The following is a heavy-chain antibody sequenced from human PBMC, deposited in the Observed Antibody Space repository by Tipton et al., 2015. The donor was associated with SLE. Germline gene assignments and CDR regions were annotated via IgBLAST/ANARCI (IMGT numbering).Heavy chain of an antibody. CDR3: ARLEGDGYKWYFDY. D-gene: IGHD5-24*01. J-gene: IGHJ4*02. Sequence: TLSLTCAVSGSSISSYHWGWIRQPPGKGLEWMGSIFHSGDVYYNPSVKSRVTISVDTSKNQFSLKLSSVTAADTAVYYCARLEGDGYKWYFDYWGQGTLVTVST. V-gene: IGHV4-38-2*01. CDR1: GSSISSYH. CDR2: IFHSGDV.